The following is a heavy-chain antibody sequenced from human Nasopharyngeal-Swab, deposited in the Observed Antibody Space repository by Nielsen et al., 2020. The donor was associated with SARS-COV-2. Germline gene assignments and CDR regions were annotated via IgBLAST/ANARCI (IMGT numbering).Heavy chain of an antibody. Sequence: SETLSLTCAVSGGSISSSYWWSCVRQPPGKGLEWIGDFSHNGNANYHPSLKSRVTISLDESRNQFSLNLNSVTAADTAVYYCARSRRGAFDYWGQGTLVTVSS. CDR2: FSHNGNA. D-gene: IGHD2-2*01. V-gene: IGHV4-4*02. CDR1: GGSISSSYW. J-gene: IGHJ4*02. CDR3: ARSRRGAFDY.